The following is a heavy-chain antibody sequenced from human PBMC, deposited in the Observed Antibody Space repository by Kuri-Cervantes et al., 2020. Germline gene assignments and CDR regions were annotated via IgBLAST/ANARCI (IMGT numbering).Heavy chain of an antibody. V-gene: IGHV1-46*01. J-gene: IGHJ5*02. CDR3: ARERGVVRGVIISFRYWFDP. D-gene: IGHD3-10*02. CDR1: GYTFTSYY. Sequence: ASVKVSCKASGYTFTSYYMHWVRQAPGQGLEWMGIINPSGGSTSYAQKFQGRVTMTRDTSTSTVYMELSSLRSEDTAVHCCARERGVVRGVIISFRYWFDPWGQGTLVTVSS. CDR2: INPSGGST.